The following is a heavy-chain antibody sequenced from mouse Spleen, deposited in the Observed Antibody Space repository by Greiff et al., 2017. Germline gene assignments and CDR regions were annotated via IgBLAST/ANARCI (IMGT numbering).Heavy chain of an antibody. D-gene: IGHD3-2*01. V-gene: IGHV1-81*01. CDR2: IYPRSGNT. CDR1: GYTFTSYG. J-gene: IGHJ2*01. Sequence: QVQLKESGAELARPGASVKLSCKASGYTFTSYGISWVKQRTGQGLEWIGEIYPRSGNTYYNEKFKGKATLTADKSSSTAYMELRSLTSEDSAVYFCALDSSGYFDYWGQGTTLTVSS. CDR3: ALDSSGYFDY.